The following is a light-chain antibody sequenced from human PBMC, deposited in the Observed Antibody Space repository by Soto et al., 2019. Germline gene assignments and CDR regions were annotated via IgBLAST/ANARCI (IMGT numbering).Light chain of an antibody. CDR2: DVS. CDR1: SSDVGAYNF. Sequence: QSALTQPASVSGSPGQSITISCTGTSSDVGAYNFVSWYQQHPGKVPKLMIFDVSSRPSGVPHRFSGSKSGNTASLTISGLQAEDEGDYYFRSYTSRSPHVFGSGTKLTVL. CDR3: RSYTSRSPHV. J-gene: IGLJ1*01. V-gene: IGLV2-14*03.